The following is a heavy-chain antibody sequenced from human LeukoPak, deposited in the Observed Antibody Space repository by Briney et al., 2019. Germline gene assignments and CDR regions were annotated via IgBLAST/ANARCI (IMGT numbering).Heavy chain of an antibody. D-gene: IGHD6-19*01. Sequence: SQTLSLTCAVSGGSISSGGYSWSWIRQPPGKGLEWIGYIYHSGSTYYNPSLKSRVTISVDRSKNQFSLKLSSVTAADTAVYYCARGIAVAGTSPYFQHWGQGTLVTVSS. V-gene: IGHV4-30-2*01. J-gene: IGHJ1*01. CDR1: GGSISSGGYS. CDR2: IYHSGST. CDR3: ARGIAVAGTSPYFQH.